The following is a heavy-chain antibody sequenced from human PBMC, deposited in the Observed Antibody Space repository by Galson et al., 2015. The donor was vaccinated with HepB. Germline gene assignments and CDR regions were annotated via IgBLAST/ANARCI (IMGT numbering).Heavy chain of an antibody. CDR3: AKDGGITRDWYFDL. CDR2: ISSSSTTI. CDR1: TFIFSTYS. Sequence: SLRLSCAASTFIFSTYSMDWVRQAPGKGLEWVSYISSSSTTIYYADSVKGRFTISRDNSKNTLYLQMSSLRAEDTAVYYCAKDGGITRDWYFDLWGRGTLVTVSS. V-gene: IGHV3-48*01. J-gene: IGHJ2*01. D-gene: IGHD7-27*01.